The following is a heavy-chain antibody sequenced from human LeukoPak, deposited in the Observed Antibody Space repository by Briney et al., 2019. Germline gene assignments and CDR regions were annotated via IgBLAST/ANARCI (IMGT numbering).Heavy chain of an antibody. CDR2: ISSSSSYI. CDR1: GFTFSSYS. V-gene: IGHV3-21*01. J-gene: IGHJ3*02. CDR3: ARAVPVWGYHIVGAFDI. D-gene: IGHD3-16*01. Sequence: PGRSLRLSCAASGFTFSSYSMNWVRQAPGKGLEWVSSISSSSSYIYYADSVKGRFTISRDNAKNSLYLQMNSLRAEDTAVYYCARAVPVWGYHIVGAFDIWGQGTMVTVSS.